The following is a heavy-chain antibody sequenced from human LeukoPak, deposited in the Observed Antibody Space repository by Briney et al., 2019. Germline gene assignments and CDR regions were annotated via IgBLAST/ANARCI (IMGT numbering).Heavy chain of an antibody. CDR2: MNPNSGRT. CDR1: GYTLTSYD. Sequence: EASVKVSCKASGYTLTSYDINWVRQATGQGLEWMGWMNPNSGRTGYAQNFQGRITITRNASISTAYMELSSLRSEDTAVYYCTRETSSRYFDYWGQGTLATVSS. V-gene: IGHV1-8*01. J-gene: IGHJ4*02. CDR3: TRETSSRYFDY.